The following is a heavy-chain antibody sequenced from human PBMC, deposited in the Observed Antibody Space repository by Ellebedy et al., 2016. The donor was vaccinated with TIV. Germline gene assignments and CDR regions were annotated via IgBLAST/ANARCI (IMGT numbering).Heavy chain of an antibody. CDR1: GGSVSSGSYY. Sequence: SETLSLTXTVSGGSVSSGSYYWSWIRQPPGKGLEWIGYIYYSGSTNYNPSLKSRVTISVDTSKNQFSLKLSSVTAADTAVYYRARVSIAARGPDFDYWGQGTLVTVSS. CDR2: IYYSGST. J-gene: IGHJ4*02. CDR3: ARVSIAARGPDFDY. V-gene: IGHV4-61*01. D-gene: IGHD6-6*01.